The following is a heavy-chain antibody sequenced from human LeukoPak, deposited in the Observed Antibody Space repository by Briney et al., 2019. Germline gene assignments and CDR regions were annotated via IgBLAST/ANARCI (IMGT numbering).Heavy chain of an antibody. V-gene: IGHV4-59*12. CDR2: IYDSGST. CDR3: AREDSGSYYNYYYFYMDV. J-gene: IGHJ6*03. D-gene: IGHD3-10*01. CDR1: GGSISSYY. Sequence: PSETLSLTCTVSGGSISSYYWSWIRQPPGKGLEWIGYIYDSGSTNYNPSLKSRVTLSVDTSKTQFSLRLSSVTAADTAVYYCAREDSGSYYNYYYFYMDVWGKGTTVTISS.